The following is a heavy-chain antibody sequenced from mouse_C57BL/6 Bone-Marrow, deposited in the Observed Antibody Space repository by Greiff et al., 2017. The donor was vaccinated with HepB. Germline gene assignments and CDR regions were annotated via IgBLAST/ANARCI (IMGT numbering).Heavy chain of an antibody. V-gene: IGHV1-55*01. J-gene: IGHJ2*01. D-gene: IGHD4-1*01. Sequence: VQLQQPGAELVKPGASVKMSCKASGYTFTSYWITWVKQRPGQGLEWIGDIYPGSGSTNYNEKFKSKATLTVDTSSSTAYMQLSSLTSEDSAVYYCARWEDWDVGWYFDYWGQGTTLTVSS. CDR3: ARWEDWDVGWYFDY. CDR2: IYPGSGST. CDR1: GYTFTSYW.